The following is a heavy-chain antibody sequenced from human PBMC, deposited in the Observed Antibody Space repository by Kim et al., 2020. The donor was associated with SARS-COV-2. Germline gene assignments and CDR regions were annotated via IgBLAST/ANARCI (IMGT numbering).Heavy chain of an antibody. Sequence: AKGRFTVSRDNSKNTLYLQLNSRRVEDTAVYYCVKVHCSASSCYSYDMDVWGQGTTVTVS. CDR3: VKVHCSASSCYSYDMDV. V-gene: IGHV3-30*02. D-gene: IGHD2-15*01. J-gene: IGHJ6*02.